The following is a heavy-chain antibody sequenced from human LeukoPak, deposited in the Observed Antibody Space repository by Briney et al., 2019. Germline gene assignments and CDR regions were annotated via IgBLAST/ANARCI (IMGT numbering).Heavy chain of an antibody. CDR2: INSDGSIT. D-gene: IGHD5-18*01. J-gene: IGHJ6*02. Sequence: GGSLRPSCAASGFTFTTYWMHWVRQAPGKGLVWVSHINSDGSITSYADSVKGRFTISRDNAKNTLYLQMNSLRAEDTAVYYCARDAVDTANAVWGQGTTVTVSS. CDR3: ARDAVDTANAV. CDR1: GFTFTTYW. V-gene: IGHV3-74*01.